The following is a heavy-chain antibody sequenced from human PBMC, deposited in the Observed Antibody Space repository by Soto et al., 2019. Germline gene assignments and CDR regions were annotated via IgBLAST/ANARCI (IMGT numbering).Heavy chain of an antibody. CDR1: GYTFTSYG. CDR3: ASFWGSGSYPEPYYYYYGMDV. Sequence: ASVKVSCKASGYTFTSYGISWVRQAPGQGLEWMGWISAYNGNTNYAQKLQGRVTMTTDTSTSTAYMELRSLRSDDTAVYYCASFWGSGSYPEPYYYYYGMDVWGQGTTVTVS. CDR2: ISAYNGNT. V-gene: IGHV1-18*04. D-gene: IGHD3-10*01. J-gene: IGHJ6*02.